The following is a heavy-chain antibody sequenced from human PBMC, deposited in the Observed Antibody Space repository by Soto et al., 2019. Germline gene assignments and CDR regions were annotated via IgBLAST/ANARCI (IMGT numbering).Heavy chain of an antibody. V-gene: IGHV4-34*01. D-gene: IGHD3-22*01. CDR2: INHSGST. J-gene: IGHJ4*02. CDR1: GGSFSGYY. Sequence: SETLSLTCAVYGGSFSGYYWSWIRQPPGKGLEWIGEINHSGSTNYNPSLKSRVTISVDTSKNQFSLKLSSVTAADTAVYYCARGKTYYYDSSGYYYRYYFDYWGQGTRVTVSS. CDR3: ARGKTYYYDSSGYYYRYYFDY.